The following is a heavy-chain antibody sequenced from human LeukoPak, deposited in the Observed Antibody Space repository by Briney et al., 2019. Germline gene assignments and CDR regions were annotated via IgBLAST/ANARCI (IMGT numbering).Heavy chain of an antibody. CDR1: GFTYSSYG. D-gene: IGHD5-18*01. Sequence: PGGSLRLSCAASGFTYSSYGMHWVRQAPGKGLEWVAVISYDGSNKYYADSVKGRFTISRDSSKNTLYLQMNSLRAEDTAVYYCASPAVDTAMVKDVGDYWGQGTLVTVSS. V-gene: IGHV3-30*03. J-gene: IGHJ4*02. CDR3: ASPAVDTAMVKDVGDY. CDR2: ISYDGSNK.